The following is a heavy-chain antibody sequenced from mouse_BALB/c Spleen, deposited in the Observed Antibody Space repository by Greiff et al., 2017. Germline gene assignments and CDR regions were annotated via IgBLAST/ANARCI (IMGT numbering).Heavy chain of an antibody. V-gene: IGHV5-12-1*01. Sequence: EVHLVESGGGLVKPGGSLKLSCAASGFAFSSYDMSWVRQTPEKRLEWVAYISSGGGSTYYPDTVKGRFTISRDNAKNTLYLQMSSLKSEDTAMYYCARRDYDYDWFAYWGQGTLVTVSA. CDR1: GFAFSSYD. CDR2: ISSGGGST. CDR3: ARRDYDYDWFAY. J-gene: IGHJ3*01. D-gene: IGHD2-4*01.